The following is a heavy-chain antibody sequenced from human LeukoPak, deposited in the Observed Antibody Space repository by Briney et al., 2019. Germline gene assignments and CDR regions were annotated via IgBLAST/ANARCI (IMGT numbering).Heavy chain of an antibody. Sequence: PGGSLRLSCAASGFTFSSYEMNWVRQAPGKGLEWISYISSSGDTIIYADSVKGRFTISRDNAKNSLYLQMNSLRAEDSAIYYCARGWFDYWGQGTLVTVSS. CDR3: ARGWFDY. J-gene: IGHJ4*02. V-gene: IGHV3-48*03. CDR1: GFTFSSYE. CDR2: ISSSGDTI.